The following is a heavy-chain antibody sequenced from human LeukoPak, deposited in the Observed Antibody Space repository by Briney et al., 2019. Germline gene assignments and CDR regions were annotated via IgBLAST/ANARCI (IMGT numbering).Heavy chain of an antibody. CDR3: ARFSATGDAFDI. CDR2: IYYSGST. V-gene: IGHV4-30-4*01. Sequence: SETLSLTCTVSGGSISSGDYYWSWIRQPPGKGLEWIGYIYYSGSTYYNPSLKSRVTISVDTSKNQFSLKLSSVTAADTAVYYCARFSATGDAFDIWGQGTMVTVSS. J-gene: IGHJ3*02. D-gene: IGHD3-10*01. CDR1: GGSISSGDYY.